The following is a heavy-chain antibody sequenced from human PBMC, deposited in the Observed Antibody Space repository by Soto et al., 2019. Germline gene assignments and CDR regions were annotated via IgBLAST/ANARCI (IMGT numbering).Heavy chain of an antibody. Sequence: GGSLRLSCAASGFTFSSYAMSWVRQAPGKGLEWVSAISGSGGSTYYADSVKGRFTISRDNSKNTLYLQMNSLRAEDTAVYYCAKDSVEPYSGSYFDAFDIWGQGTMVTVSS. D-gene: IGHD1-26*01. CDR3: AKDSVEPYSGSYFDAFDI. J-gene: IGHJ3*02. CDR1: GFTFSSYA. CDR2: ISGSGGST. V-gene: IGHV3-23*01.